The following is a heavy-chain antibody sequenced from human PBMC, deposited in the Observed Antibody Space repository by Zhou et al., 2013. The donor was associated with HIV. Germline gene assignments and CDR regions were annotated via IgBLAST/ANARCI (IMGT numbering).Heavy chain of an antibody. CDR3: ARATPAYSSSWYHPNYYMDV. CDR2: IIPIFGTA. V-gene: IGHV1-69*05. CDR1: GGTFSSYA. D-gene: IGHD6-13*01. Sequence: QVQLVQSGAEVKKPGSSVKVSCKASGGTFSSYAISWVRQAPGQGLEWMGGIIPIFGTANYAQKFQGRVTITTDESTSTAYMELSSLRSEDTAVYYCARATPAYSSSWYHPNYYMDVWGKGTTVTVSS. J-gene: IGHJ6*03.